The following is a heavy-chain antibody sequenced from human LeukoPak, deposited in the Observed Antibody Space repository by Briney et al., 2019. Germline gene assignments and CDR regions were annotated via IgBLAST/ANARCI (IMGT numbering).Heavy chain of an antibody. J-gene: IGHJ4*02. CDR2: ISAYNGYT. V-gene: IGHV1-18*01. CDR3: ARDPKWDYHGSGSYYSPFDY. CDR1: GYTFTNYG. Sequence: PLASVKVSCKASGYTFTNYGVSWVRQAPGQGLEWMGWISAYNGYTNYAQKLQGRVTMTRDTSTSTAYMELRSLRSDDTAVYYCARDPKWDYHGSGSYYSPFDYWGQGTLVTVSS. D-gene: IGHD3-10*01.